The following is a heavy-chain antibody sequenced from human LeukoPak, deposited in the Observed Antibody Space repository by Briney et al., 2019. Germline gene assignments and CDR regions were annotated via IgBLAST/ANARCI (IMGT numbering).Heavy chain of an antibody. CDR2: IKSKNDGGTT. CDR1: GFXFSNAW. V-gene: IGHV3-15*01. CDR3: TTGITMVRGVIHLIDY. Sequence: PGGSLRLSCAASGFXFSNAWMSWVRQAPGKGLEWVGRIKSKNDGGTTDYAAPVKGRFTISRDDSKNTLYLQMNSLKTEDTAVYYCTTGITMVRGVIHLIDYWGQGTLVTVSS. J-gene: IGHJ4*02. D-gene: IGHD3-10*01.